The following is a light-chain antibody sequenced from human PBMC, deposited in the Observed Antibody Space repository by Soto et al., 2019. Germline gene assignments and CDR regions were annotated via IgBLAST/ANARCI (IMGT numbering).Light chain of an antibody. CDR2: KAS. CDR3: QQYNSYWT. V-gene: IGKV1-5*03. Sequence: DIQMTQSPSTLSASVGDRVTITCRASQSVSGWLAWFQQKPGRAPKLLIYKASSLESGVPSRFSGSGFGTEFTLTINSQQPDDFATYYCQQYNSYWTFGQGTKVEMK. CDR1: QSVSGW. J-gene: IGKJ1*01.